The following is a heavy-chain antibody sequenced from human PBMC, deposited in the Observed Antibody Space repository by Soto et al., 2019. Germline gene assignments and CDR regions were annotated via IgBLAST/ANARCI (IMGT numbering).Heavy chain of an antibody. CDR3: ARSYFRRRLQSYGSFDY. CDR1: GYTFTSYA. D-gene: IGHD3-10*02. V-gene: IGHV1-3*01. J-gene: IGHJ4*02. CDR2: INAGNGNT. Sequence: ASVKVSCKASGYTFTSYAMHWVRQAPGQRLEWMGWINAGNGNTKYSQKFQGRVTITRDTSASTAYMELSSLRSEDTAVYYCARSYFRRRLQSYGSFDYWGQGTLVTVSS.